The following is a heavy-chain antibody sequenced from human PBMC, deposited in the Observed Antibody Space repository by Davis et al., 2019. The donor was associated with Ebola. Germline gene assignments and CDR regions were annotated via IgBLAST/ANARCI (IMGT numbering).Heavy chain of an antibody. CDR3: ARGSHYDFWSGPAYYYYGMDV. CDR2: IYSGGST. CDR1: GFTFSDYY. J-gene: IGHJ6*02. D-gene: IGHD3-3*01. Sequence: PGGSLRLSCAASGFTFSDYYMSWIRQAPGKGLEWVSVIYSGGSTYYADSVKGRFTISRDNSKNTLYLQMNSLRAEDTAVYYCARGSHYDFWSGPAYYYYGMDVWGQGTTVTVSS. V-gene: IGHV3-53*01.